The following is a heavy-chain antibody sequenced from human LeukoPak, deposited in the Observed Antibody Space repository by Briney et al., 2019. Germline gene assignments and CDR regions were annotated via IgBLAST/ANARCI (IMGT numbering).Heavy chain of an antibody. D-gene: IGHD4-11*01. CDR1: GYPFSNYG. Sequence: GGSLRLSCAASGYPFSNYGMDWVRQTPGRGLEWISYISDRATNTEYADSVKVRFTISRDNAKNTLYLQMNSLRAEDTAVYYCARILYYKTGRSTVTFASEIDYWGQGTLVTVSS. V-gene: IGHV3-48*04. CDR2: ISDRATNT. J-gene: IGHJ4*02. CDR3: ARILYYKTGRSTVTFASEIDY.